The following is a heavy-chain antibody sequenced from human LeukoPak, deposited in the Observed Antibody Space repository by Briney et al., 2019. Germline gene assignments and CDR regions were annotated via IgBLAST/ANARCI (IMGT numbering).Heavy chain of an antibody. CDR2: INAGNGNT. V-gene: IGHV1-3*01. D-gene: IGHD6-13*01. J-gene: IGHJ6*04. CDR3: ASEAAAGTSSAYYYGMDV. Sequence: ASVKVSCKASGYTFTSYAMHWVRQAPGQRLEWMGWINAGNGNTKYSQKFQGRVTITRDTSASTAYMELSSLRSEDTAVYYCASEAAAGTSSAYYYGMDVWGKGTMVTVSS. CDR1: GYTFTSYA.